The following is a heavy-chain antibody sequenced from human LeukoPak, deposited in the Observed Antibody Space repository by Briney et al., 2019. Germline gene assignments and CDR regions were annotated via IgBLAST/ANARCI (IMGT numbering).Heavy chain of an antibody. D-gene: IGHD3-22*01. V-gene: IGHV4-4*07. Sequence: SETLSLTCTVSGGSISSYYWNWIRQPAGKGLEWIGRIYASGSTNYNPSLKSRVTMSVGTSKNQFSLKLSSVTAADTAVYFCARHRSRDTMIVRDYFDYWGQGTLVTVSS. CDR3: ARHRSRDTMIVRDYFDY. CDR2: IYASGST. CDR1: GGSISSYY. J-gene: IGHJ4*02.